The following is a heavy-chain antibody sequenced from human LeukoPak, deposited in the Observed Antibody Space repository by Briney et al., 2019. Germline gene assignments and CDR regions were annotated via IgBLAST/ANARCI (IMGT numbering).Heavy chain of an antibody. Sequence: GGSLRLSCAASGFTFSSYAMSWVRQAPGKGLEWVSAISGSGGSTYYADSVKGRFTISRDNSKNTLYLQMNSLRGEDTAVYYCARDDYGDYYGMDVWGQGTTVTVSS. D-gene: IGHD4-17*01. CDR1: GFTFSSYA. CDR2: ISGSGGST. J-gene: IGHJ6*02. CDR3: ARDDYGDYYGMDV. V-gene: IGHV3-23*01.